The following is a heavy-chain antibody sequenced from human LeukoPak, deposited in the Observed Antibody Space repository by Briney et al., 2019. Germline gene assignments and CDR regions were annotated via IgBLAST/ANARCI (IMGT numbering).Heavy chain of an antibody. D-gene: IGHD4-17*01. J-gene: IGHJ4*02. Sequence: SETLSLTCAVYGGSFSGYYWSWIRQPPGKGLEWIGEINHSGSTNYNPSLKSRVTISVDTSKNQFSLKLSSVTAADTAAYYCARPYDDYGGFDYWGQGTLVTVSS. V-gene: IGHV4-34*01. CDR1: GGSFSGYY. CDR2: INHSGST. CDR3: ARPYDDYGGFDY.